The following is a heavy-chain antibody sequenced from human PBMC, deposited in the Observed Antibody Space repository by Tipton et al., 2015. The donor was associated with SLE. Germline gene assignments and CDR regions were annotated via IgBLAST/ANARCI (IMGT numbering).Heavy chain of an antibody. V-gene: IGHV4-34*01. D-gene: IGHD6-13*01. J-gene: IGHJ4*02. Sequence: GLVKPSETLSLTCAVYGGSFSGYYWSWIRQPPGKGLEWIGEMSHSGSTNYNPSLKSRVAISVDTSKNHFSLKLTSVTAADTAVYYCARQGFFKAYSSSWSYYFDYWGQGTLVTVSS. CDR2: MSHSGST. CDR1: GGSFSGYY. CDR3: ARQGFFKAYSSSWSYYFDY.